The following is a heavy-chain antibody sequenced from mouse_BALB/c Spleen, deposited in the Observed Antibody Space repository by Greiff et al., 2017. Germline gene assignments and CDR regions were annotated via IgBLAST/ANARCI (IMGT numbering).Heavy chain of an antibody. D-gene: IGHD2-14*01. J-gene: IGHJ3*01. CDR1: GFNIKDTY. Sequence: VQLKESGAELVKPGASVKLSCTASGFNIKDTYMHWVKQRPEQGLEWIGRIDPANGNTKYDPKFQGKATITADTSSNTAYLQLSSLTSEDTAVYYCARGDYRYGFAYWGQGTLVTVSA. CDR3: ARGDYRYGFAY. CDR2: IDPANGNT. V-gene: IGHV14-3*02.